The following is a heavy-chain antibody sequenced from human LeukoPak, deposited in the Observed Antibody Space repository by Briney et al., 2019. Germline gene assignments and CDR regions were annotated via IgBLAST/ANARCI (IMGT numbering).Heavy chain of an antibody. Sequence: GGSLRLSCAASGFTFSSYAMSWVRQAPGKGLEWVSAISGSGGSTYYADSVKGRFTISRDNSKNTLYLQMNSLRAEDTAVYYRAKRTDGSGRDWVDYWGQGTLVTVSS. CDR3: AKRTDGSGRDWVDY. CDR1: GFTFSSYA. CDR2: ISGSGGST. D-gene: IGHD3-10*01. J-gene: IGHJ4*02. V-gene: IGHV3-23*01.